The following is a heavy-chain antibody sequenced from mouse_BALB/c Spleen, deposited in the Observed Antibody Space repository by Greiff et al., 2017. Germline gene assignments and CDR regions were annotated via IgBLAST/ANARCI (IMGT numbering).Heavy chain of an antibody. CDR2: IYPGNVNT. D-gene: IGHD2-1*01. Sequence: VKLMESGPELVKPGASVRISCKASGYTFTSYYIHWVKQRPGQGLEWIGWIYPGNVNTKYNEKFKGKATLTADKSSSTAYMQLSSLTSEDSAVYFCARWDGNYDYWGQGTTLTVSS. CDR1: GYTFTSYY. V-gene: IGHV1S56*01. CDR3: ARWDGNYDY. J-gene: IGHJ2*01.